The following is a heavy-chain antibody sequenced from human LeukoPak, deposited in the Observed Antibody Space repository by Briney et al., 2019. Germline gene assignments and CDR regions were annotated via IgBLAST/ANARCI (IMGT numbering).Heavy chain of an antibody. V-gene: IGHV1-69*13. Sequence: GASVKVSCKASGGTFSSYALSWVRQAPGQGLEWTGRIIPIFGTANYAQKFQGRVTITADESTSTAYMELSSLRSEDTAIYYCARGGSTSDLYYGMDVWGQGTTVTVSS. CDR3: ARGGSTSDLYYGMDV. CDR2: IIPIFGTA. CDR1: GGTFSSYA. D-gene: IGHD2-2*01. J-gene: IGHJ6*02.